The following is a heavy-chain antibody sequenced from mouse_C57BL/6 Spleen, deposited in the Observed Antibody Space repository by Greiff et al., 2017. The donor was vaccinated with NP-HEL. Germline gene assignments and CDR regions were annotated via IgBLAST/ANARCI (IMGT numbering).Heavy chain of an antibody. CDR1: GYSITSGYY. CDR2: ISYDGSN. V-gene: IGHV3-6*01. Sequence: EVKLMESGPGLVKPSQSLSLTCSVTGYSITSGYYWNWIRQFPGNKLEWMGYISYDGSNNYNPSLKNRISITRDTSKNQFFLKLNSVTTEDTATYYCARLRGYFDVWGTGTTVTVSS. CDR3: ARLRGYFDV. J-gene: IGHJ1*03.